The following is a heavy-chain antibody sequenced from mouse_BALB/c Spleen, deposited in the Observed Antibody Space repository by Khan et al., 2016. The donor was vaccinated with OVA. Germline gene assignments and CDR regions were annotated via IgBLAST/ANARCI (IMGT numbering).Heavy chain of an antibody. Sequence: VQLQQSGAELVKPGASVRLSCKASGYTFTSYYLYWVKQRPGQGLEWIGDINPNNDGTNFNEKFRTKATLTVDKSSNTTYMELSRMTSEASAVFDCTGTGYCTVAYWGQGTLVTVSA. CDR1: GYTFTSYY. CDR2: INPNNDGT. J-gene: IGHJ3*01. V-gene: IGHV1S81*02. CDR3: TGTGYCTVAY. D-gene: IGHD2-14*01.